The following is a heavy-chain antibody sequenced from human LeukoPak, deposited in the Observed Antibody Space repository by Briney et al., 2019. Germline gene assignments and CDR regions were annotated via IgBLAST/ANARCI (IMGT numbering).Heavy chain of an antibody. Sequence: SETLSLTCTVSGGSISSYYWSWIRQPPGKGLEWIGEIYHSGSTNYNPSLKSRVTISVDKSKTQFSLKLSSVTAADTAVYYCARESFKWSYYFDYWGQGTLVTVSS. CDR2: IYHSGST. CDR1: GGSISSYY. V-gene: IGHV4-59*12. J-gene: IGHJ4*02. D-gene: IGHD2-15*01. CDR3: ARESFKWSYYFDY.